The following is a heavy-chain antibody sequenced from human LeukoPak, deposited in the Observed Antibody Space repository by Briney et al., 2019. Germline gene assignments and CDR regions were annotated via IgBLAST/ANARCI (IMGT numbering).Heavy chain of an antibody. V-gene: IGHV1-69*05. Sequence: SVKVSCKASGGTFSSYAISWVRQAPGQGLEWMGRIIPIFGTANYAQKFQGRVTITTDESTSTAYMELSSLRSEDTAVYYCARGYCSSTSCYRDDAFDIWGQGTMVTVSS. CDR1: GGTFSSYA. D-gene: IGHD2-2*02. CDR3: ARGYCSSTSCYRDDAFDI. CDR2: IIPIFGTA. J-gene: IGHJ3*02.